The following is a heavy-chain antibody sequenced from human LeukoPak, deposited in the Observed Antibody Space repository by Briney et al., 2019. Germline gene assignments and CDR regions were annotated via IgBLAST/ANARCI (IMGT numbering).Heavy chain of an antibody. V-gene: IGHV3-23*01. CDR3: ARGRVYLLLSF. D-gene: IGHD3-10*01. J-gene: IGHJ4*02. CDR1: GFTFSSYW. Sequence: GGSLRLSCAASGFTFSSYWMSWVRQAPGKGLEWVSTVTSSGSITYYADSVKGRFTISRDNSKNTLYLQMNSLRAEDTAVYYCARGRVYLLLSFWGQGTLVTVSS. CDR2: VTSSGSIT.